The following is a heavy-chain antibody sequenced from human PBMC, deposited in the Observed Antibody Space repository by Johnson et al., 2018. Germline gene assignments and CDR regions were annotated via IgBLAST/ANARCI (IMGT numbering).Heavy chain of an antibody. CDR3: AKGRVGMATRKHAFDM. J-gene: IGHJ3*02. D-gene: IGHD5-24*01. CDR1: GFTFDDYA. Sequence: VQLQESGGGLVQPGRSLRLSCAASGFTFDDYAMHWVRQAPGKGLEWVSGISWNSGSIGYADSVKGRFTISRDNAKNSLYLQMNSLRAEDQALSYCAKGRVGMATRKHAFDMWGQGTMVTVSS. CDR2: ISWNSGSI. V-gene: IGHV3-9*01.